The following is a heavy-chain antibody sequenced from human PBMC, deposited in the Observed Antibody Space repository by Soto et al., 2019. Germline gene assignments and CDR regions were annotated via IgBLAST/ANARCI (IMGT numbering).Heavy chain of an antibody. CDR2: IYHSVST. Sequence: QLQLLVSGSGLVKPSQTLSLTCAVSGGSISSGGYSWGWIRQPPGKGLEWIGYIYHSVSTYYNPSLKSRVTISVDRSKNQFSLRLSSVTAADTAVYYCARVPDYWGQGTLVTVSS. CDR3: ARVPDY. J-gene: IGHJ4*02. CDR1: GGSISSGGYS. V-gene: IGHV4-30-2*01.